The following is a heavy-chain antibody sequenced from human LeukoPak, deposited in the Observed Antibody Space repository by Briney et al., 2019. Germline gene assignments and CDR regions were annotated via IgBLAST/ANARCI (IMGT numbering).Heavy chain of an antibody. CDR2: IYTSGST. D-gene: IGHD3-3*01. J-gene: IGHJ4*02. CDR3: ARETYYDFWSGYYWFDY. V-gene: IGHV4-4*07. Sequence: SETLSLTCTVSGGSIINSNYYWGWIRQPAGKGLEWIGRIYTSGSTNYNPSLKSRVTMSVDTSKNQFSLKLSSVTAADTAVYYCARETYYDFWSGYYWFDYWGQGTLVTVSS. CDR1: GGSIINSNYY.